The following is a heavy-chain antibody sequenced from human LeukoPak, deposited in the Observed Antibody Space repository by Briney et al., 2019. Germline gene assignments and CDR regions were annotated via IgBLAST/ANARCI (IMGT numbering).Heavy chain of an antibody. CDR1: GFTFSSYS. CDR3: ARDFYDGFALDY. Sequence: GGSLRLSCAASGFTFSSYSMNWVRQAPGKGLEWVSSISSSSSYIYYADSVKGRFTISRDNAKNSLYLQMDNLRAEDTGVYYCARDFYDGFALDYWGQGTLVTVSS. D-gene: IGHD2/OR15-2a*01. V-gene: IGHV3-21*03. J-gene: IGHJ4*02. CDR2: ISSSSSYI.